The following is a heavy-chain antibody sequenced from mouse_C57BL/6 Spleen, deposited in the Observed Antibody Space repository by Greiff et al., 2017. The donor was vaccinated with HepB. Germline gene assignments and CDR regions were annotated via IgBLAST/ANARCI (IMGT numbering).Heavy chain of an antibody. Sequence: EVQRVESGGGLVKPGGSLKLSCAASGFTFSDYGMHWVRQAPEKGLEWVAYISSGSSTIYYADTVKGRFTISRDNAKNTLFLQMTSLRSEDTAMYYCARRGPITTVVAFYAMDYWGQGTSVTVSS. D-gene: IGHD1-1*01. J-gene: IGHJ4*01. CDR3: ARRGPITTVVAFYAMDY. V-gene: IGHV5-17*01. CDR1: GFTFSDYG. CDR2: ISSGSSTI.